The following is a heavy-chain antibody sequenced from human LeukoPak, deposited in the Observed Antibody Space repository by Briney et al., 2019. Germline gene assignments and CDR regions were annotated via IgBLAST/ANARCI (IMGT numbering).Heavy chain of an antibody. CDR1: GFTFSHSW. CDR2: IQQEGSER. CDR3: ATEAWFQWDY. J-gene: IGHJ4*02. Sequence: PGGSLRLSCAASGFTFSHSWMSWVRQAPGKGLQWVANIQQEGSERYYVDSVKGRFTISRDNANNLLYLHMTSLRVDDTAVYYCATEAWFQWDYWGQGSLVTVSS. V-gene: IGHV3-7*01. D-gene: IGHD1-26*01.